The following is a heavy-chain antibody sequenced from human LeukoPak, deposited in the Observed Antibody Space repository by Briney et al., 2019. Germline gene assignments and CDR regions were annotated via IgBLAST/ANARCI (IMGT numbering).Heavy chain of an antibody. J-gene: IGHJ3*02. D-gene: IGHD3-22*01. CDR3: ARQSGYYSVDAFDI. CDR2: IYYSGST. Sequence: SETLSLTCTASGGSISSSSYYWGWIRQPPGKGLEWIGSIYYSGSTYYNPSLKSRVTISVDTSKNQFSLKLSSVTAADTAVYYCARQSGYYSVDAFDIWGQGTMVTVSS. CDR1: GGSISSSSYY. V-gene: IGHV4-39*01.